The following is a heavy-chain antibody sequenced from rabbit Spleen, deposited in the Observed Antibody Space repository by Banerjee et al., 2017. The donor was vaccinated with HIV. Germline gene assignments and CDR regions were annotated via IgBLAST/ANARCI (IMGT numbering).Heavy chain of an antibody. D-gene: IGHD1-1*01. CDR1: GFSFGSGYD. CDR2: IYTGNGKN. J-gene: IGHJ4*01. V-gene: IGHV1S45*01. Sequence: QEQLVESGGGLVKPGASLTLICTASGFSFGSGYDMFWVRQAPGKGLEWIGFIYTGNGKNYYASWAKGRFTISKTSSTTVTLQVTSLTAADTATYFCTRDDGSGHYIDGYFNLWGPGTLVTVS. CDR3: TRDDGSGHYIDGYFNL.